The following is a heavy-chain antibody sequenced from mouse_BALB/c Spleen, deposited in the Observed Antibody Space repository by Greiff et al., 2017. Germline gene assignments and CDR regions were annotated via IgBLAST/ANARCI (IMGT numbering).Heavy chain of an antibody. D-gene: IGHD2-12*01. Sequence: QVQLQQSGAELMKPGASVKISCKATGYTFSSYWIEWVKQRPGHGLEWIGEILPGSGSTNYNEKFKGKATFTADTSSNTAYMQLSSLTSEDSAVYYCARIYDPDYYAMDYWGQGTSVTVSS. CDR3: ARIYDPDYYAMDY. J-gene: IGHJ4*01. CDR2: ILPGSGST. CDR1: GYTFSSYW. V-gene: IGHV1-9*01.